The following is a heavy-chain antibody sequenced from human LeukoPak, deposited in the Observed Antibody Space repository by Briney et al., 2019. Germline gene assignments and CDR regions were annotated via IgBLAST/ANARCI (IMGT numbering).Heavy chain of an antibody. D-gene: IGHD2-2*01. CDR3: AGTGYCSSTSCYSWFDP. CDR1: GYRFITYW. CDR2: IDPSDSYT. Sequence: GESLEISRKGSGYRFITYWINWVRQMPGKGLEWMGRIDPSDSYTNYSPSFQGHVTISADKSISTAYLQWSSLKASDTAMYYCAGTGYCSSTSCYSWFDPWGQGTLVTVSS. J-gene: IGHJ5*02. V-gene: IGHV5-10-1*01.